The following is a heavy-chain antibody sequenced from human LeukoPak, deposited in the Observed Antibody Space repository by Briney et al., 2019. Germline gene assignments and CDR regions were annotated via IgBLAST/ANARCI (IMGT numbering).Heavy chain of an antibody. CDR1: GFTFSSYW. CDR2: IKSDGSST. CDR3: ARRGAATDAFDI. V-gene: IGHV3-74*01. Sequence: GGSLRLSCAASGFTFSSYWMHWVRQAPGKGLVWVSRIKSDGSSTSYADSVKGRFTISRDNTKNTLYLQMNSLRAEDTAMYYCARRGAATDAFDIWGQGTMATVSS. D-gene: IGHD1-26*01. J-gene: IGHJ3*02.